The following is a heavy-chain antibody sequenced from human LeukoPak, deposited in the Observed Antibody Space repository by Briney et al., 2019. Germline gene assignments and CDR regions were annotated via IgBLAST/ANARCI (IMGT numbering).Heavy chain of an antibody. CDR3: GKLGNQWELRLDY. V-gene: IGHV4-59*12. CDR1: GGSISSYY. J-gene: IGHJ4*02. Sequence: PSETPSLTCMVPGGSISSYYWSWIRHPPEKGLEWIGYIHYSGSTNHNPSFKSRVTMSVDTYKNHFYLKLTSVTAADTAVYYCGKLGNQWELRLDYWGQGTLVTVSS. D-gene: IGHD3-10*01. CDR2: IHYSGST.